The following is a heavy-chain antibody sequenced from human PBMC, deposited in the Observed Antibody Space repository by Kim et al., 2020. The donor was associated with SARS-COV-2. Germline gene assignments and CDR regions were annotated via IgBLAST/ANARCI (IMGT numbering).Heavy chain of an antibody. J-gene: IGHJ4*02. V-gene: IGHV1-3*01. CDR2: INAGNGNT. D-gene: IGHD2-15*01. Sequence: ASVKVSCKASGYTFTSYAMHWVRQAPGQRLEWMGWINAGNGNTKYSQKFQGRVTITRDTSASTAYMELSSLRSEDTAVYYCARGGDGGIPFDYWGQGTLVTVSS. CDR1: GYTFTSYA. CDR3: ARGGDGGIPFDY.